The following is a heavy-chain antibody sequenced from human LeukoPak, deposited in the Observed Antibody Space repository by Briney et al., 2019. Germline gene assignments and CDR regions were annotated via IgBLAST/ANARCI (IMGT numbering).Heavy chain of an antibody. Sequence: SVKVSCKASGGSFGTYAISWVRQAPGQGLEWMGGIIPFFGTPSYAQKFHGRVTITADESTNTAYMEVSSLRSEDTALYYCARYKVPPHQDSSMVPGVYYYYGMDVWGLGTTVTVSS. CDR1: GGSFGTYA. D-gene: IGHD3-10*01. CDR3: ARYKVPPHQDSSMVPGVYYYYGMDV. J-gene: IGHJ6*02. V-gene: IGHV1-69*13. CDR2: IIPFFGTP.